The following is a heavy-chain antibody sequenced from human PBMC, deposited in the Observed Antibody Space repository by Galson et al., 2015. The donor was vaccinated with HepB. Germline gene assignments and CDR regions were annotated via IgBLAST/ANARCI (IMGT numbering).Heavy chain of an antibody. Sequence: SLRLSCAASGFTFSSYAMSWVRQAPGKGLEWVSAISGSGGSTYYADSVKGRFTISRDNSKNTLYLQMNSLRAEDTAVYYCAKATIFGVVIRGWGGAGFDYWGQGTLVTVSS. D-gene: IGHD3-3*01. CDR2: ISGSGGST. J-gene: IGHJ4*02. CDR1: GFTFSSYA. V-gene: IGHV3-23*01. CDR3: AKATIFGVVIRGWGGAGFDY.